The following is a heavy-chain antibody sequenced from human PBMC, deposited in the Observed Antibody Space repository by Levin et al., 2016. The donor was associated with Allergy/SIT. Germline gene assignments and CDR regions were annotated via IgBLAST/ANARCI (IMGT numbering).Heavy chain of an antibody. D-gene: IGHD3-22*01. CDR1: GGSISSYY. CDR2: IYYSGST. J-gene: IGHJ4*02. V-gene: IGHV4-59*01. Sequence: SETLSLTCTVSGGSISSYYWSWIRQPPGKGLEWIGYIYYSGSTNYNPSLKSRVTISVDTSKNQFSLKLSSVTAADTAVYYCARDHYYDSSGYSYFDYWGQGTLVTVSS. CDR3: ARDHYYDSSGYSYFDY.